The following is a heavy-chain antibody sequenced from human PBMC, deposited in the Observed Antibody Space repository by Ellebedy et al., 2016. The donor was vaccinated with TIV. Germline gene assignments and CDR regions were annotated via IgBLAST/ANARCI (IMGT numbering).Heavy chain of an antibody. CDR3: ARDRQYPSPFTFDY. Sequence: AASVKVSCKASGGSFSSYAISWVRQAPGQGLEWMGGIIPIFGTANYAQKFQGRVTITADESTSTAYMELSSLRSEDTAVYYCARDRQYPSPFTFDYWGQGTLVTVSS. CDR2: IIPIFGTA. V-gene: IGHV1-69*13. J-gene: IGHJ4*02. CDR1: GGSFSSYA. D-gene: IGHD2-2*02.